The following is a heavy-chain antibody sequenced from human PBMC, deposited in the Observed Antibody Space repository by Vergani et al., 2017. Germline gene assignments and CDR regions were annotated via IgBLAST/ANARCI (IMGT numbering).Heavy chain of an antibody. CDR1: GFTFSSYG. CDR3: ASGSDCSSTNCYTWFDP. D-gene: IGHD2-2*02. CDR2: IWYAGSNK. V-gene: IGHV3-33*01. J-gene: IGHJ5*02. Sequence: QVQLVESGGGVVQPGRSLRLSCAASGFTFSSYGMHWVRQAPGKGLEWVAVIWYAGSNKYYADSVKGRFTISRENSKNTLYLEMKSLRAEDTAVYYCASGSDCSSTNCYTWFDPWRQGTPVTVSS.